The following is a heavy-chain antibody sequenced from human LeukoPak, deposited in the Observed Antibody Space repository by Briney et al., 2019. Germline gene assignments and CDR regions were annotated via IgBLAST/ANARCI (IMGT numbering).Heavy chain of an antibody. J-gene: IGHJ4*02. D-gene: IGHD5-24*01. Sequence: GGSLRLSCAASGFMFSSNWTSWVRLAPGKGLEWVANIKEDGTETYYVDSVKGQFTISRDNAKNSLYLQMNSLRVEDTAVYYCAKEGRSLQTYWGQGTLVTVSS. CDR3: AKEGRSLQTY. CDR2: IKEDGTET. CDR1: GFMFSSNW. V-gene: IGHV3-7*03.